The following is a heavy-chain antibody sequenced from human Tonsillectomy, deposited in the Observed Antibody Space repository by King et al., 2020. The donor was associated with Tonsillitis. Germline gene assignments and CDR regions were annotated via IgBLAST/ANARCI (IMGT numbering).Heavy chain of an antibody. CDR1: GGTFSSYA. CDR3: ARESFGTSFDP. V-gene: IGHV1-69*01. D-gene: IGHD3-16*01. CDR2: GIPIFDAT. J-gene: IGHJ5*02. Sequence: VQLVESGAEVKKPGSSVKVSCKASGGTFSSYAISWVRHAPGQGLEWMGGGIPIFDATSYAQKFQGRVKITADESTSTAYMELGSLGSEDTAVYYCARESFGTSFDPWGQGTLVTVSS.